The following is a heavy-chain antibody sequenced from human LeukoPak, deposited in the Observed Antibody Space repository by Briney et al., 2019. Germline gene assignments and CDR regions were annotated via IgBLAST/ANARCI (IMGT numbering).Heavy chain of an antibody. D-gene: IGHD6-19*01. Sequence: QPGGSLRLSCAASGFTFSSNGMHWVRQAPGKGLEWVAVTSYDGSNKYYADSVKGRFTISRDNSKNTLYLQMNSLRAEDTAVYYCAKTYSSGAMSLYFDYWGQGTLVTVSS. CDR1: GFTFSSNG. CDR2: TSYDGSNK. V-gene: IGHV3-30*18. J-gene: IGHJ4*02. CDR3: AKTYSSGAMSLYFDY.